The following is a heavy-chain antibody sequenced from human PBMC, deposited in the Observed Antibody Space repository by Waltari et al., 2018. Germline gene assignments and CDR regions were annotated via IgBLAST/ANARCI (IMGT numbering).Heavy chain of an antibody. Sequence: EVQLVESGGGLVQPGGSLRLSCAASGFTFRGYWMHWVRPAPGRGGGGGGGGVGQDQGWGGGVVDGMQSGGFSITYADSVKDRVTISRDNAKNTVYLQMNSLRAEDTAVYYCARGRVGGYKDYWGQGTLVTVSS. V-gene: IGHV3-74*01. J-gene: IGHJ4*02. CDR3: ARGRVGGYKDY. CDR1: GFTFRGYW. CDR2: MQSGGFSI. D-gene: IGHD5-12*01.